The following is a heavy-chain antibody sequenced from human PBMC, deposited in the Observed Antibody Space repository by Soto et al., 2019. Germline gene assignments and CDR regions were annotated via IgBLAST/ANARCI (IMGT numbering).Heavy chain of an antibody. CDR2: ISGSGGST. Sequence: GGSLRLSCAASGFTFTNYAMNWVRQAPGKGLEWVAVISGSGGSTYYADSVKGRFTISRDNSKNTLYLQMNSLRAEDTAVYYCASETLEWLLSGYMDVWGKGTTVTVSS. J-gene: IGHJ6*03. CDR3: ASETLEWLLSGYMDV. D-gene: IGHD3-3*01. V-gene: IGHV3-23*01. CDR1: GFTFTNYA.